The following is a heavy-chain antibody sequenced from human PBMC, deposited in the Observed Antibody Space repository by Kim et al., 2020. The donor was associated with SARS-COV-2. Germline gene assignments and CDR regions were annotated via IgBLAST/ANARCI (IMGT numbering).Heavy chain of an antibody. CDR2: IIPIFGTA. CDR1: GGTFSSYA. J-gene: IGHJ3*02. CDR3: ARGRYYDSSVPDAFDI. D-gene: IGHD3-22*01. V-gene: IGHV1-69*06. Sequence: SVKVSCKASGGTFSSYAISWVRQAPGQGLEWMGGIIPIFGTANYAQKFQGRVTITADKSTSTAYMELSSLRSEDTAVYYCARGRYYDSSVPDAFDIWGQGKMVTVSS.